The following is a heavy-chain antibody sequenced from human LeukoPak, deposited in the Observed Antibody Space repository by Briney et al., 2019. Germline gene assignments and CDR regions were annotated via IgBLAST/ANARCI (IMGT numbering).Heavy chain of an antibody. CDR3: ARDLLYYDYRLFRPENWFDP. CDR2: INPKSGGT. J-gene: IGHJ5*02. D-gene: IGHD3-16*01. CDR1: GYTFTGYY. Sequence: ASVKVSCKASGYTFTGYYMHWVRQAPGQGLEWMGWINPKSGGTNYAQKFQGRVTMTRDTSISTAYMELRRLRYDDTAVYYCARDLLYYDYRLFRPENWFDPWGQGTLVTVSS. V-gene: IGHV1-2*02.